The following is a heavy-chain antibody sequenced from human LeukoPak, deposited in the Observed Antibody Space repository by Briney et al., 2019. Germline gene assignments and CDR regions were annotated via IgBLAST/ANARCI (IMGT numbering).Heavy chain of an antibody. Sequence: GGSLRLSCAASGFTFSSNGMHWVRQGPGKGLEWVAFIRFDGSKTYYTDSVKGRLPISRETSKNTLYLQMNSLRPEDTAVYYCAKAGGSSWAVLDCWGQGTLVTVSS. CDR3: AKAGGSSWAVLDC. CDR2: IRFDGSKT. CDR1: GFTFSSNG. J-gene: IGHJ4*02. D-gene: IGHD6-13*01. V-gene: IGHV3-30*02.